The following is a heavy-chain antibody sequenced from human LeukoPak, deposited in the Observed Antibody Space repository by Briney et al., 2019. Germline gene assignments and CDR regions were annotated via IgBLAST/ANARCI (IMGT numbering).Heavy chain of an antibody. CDR1: GESSSGYY. CDR3: ARRSSTLDY. J-gene: IGHJ4*02. V-gene: IGHV4-34*01. CDR2: INHSGSA. D-gene: IGHD2-2*01. Sequence: PSETLSLTCAVYGESSSGYYWSWIRQPPGKGLEWIGEINHSGSANYNPSLKSRVTILVDTSKNQFSLKLSSVTAADTAVYYCARRSSTLDYWGQGTLVTVSS.